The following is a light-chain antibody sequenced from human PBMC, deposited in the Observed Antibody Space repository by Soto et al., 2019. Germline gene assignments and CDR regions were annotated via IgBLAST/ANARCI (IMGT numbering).Light chain of an antibody. V-gene: IGKV1-9*01. CDR1: QDIAIY. Sequence: IQLTQSPSSLSASVGDRVTITCGASQDIAIYLAWYQQKPGEAPKLLIYAASTLHGGVPSRFSGSGSGTDFALTITSLQAEDFATYYCQQLRSYPSTFGGGTKVDI. J-gene: IGKJ4*01. CDR2: AAS. CDR3: QQLRSYPST.